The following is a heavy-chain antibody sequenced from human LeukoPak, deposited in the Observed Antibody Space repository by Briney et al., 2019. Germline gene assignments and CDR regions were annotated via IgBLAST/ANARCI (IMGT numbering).Heavy chain of an antibody. CDR1: GFTFRDSY. Sequence: GGSLRLSCAASGFTFRDSYMSWIRQAPGKGLEWLSYINSVSNIISYADSVKGRFTISRDNAKNSLYLQMHGLRAEDTAVYYCARAGGGSMDFQHWGQGTLVTVSS. D-gene: IGHD2-15*01. CDR2: INSVSNII. J-gene: IGHJ1*01. V-gene: IGHV3-11*04. CDR3: ARAGGGSMDFQH.